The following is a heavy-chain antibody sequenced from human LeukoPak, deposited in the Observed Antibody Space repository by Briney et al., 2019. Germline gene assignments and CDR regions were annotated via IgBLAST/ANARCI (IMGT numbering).Heavy chain of an antibody. CDR1: GGSFSGYY. CDR3: ARGRNRYGDYLDY. J-gene: IGHJ4*02. CDR2: INHSGST. D-gene: IGHD4-17*01. V-gene: IGHV4-34*01. Sequence: PSETLSLTCAVYGGSFSGYYWSWIRQPPGKGLEWIGEINHSGSTNCNPSLKSRVTISVDTSKNQFSLKLSSVTAADTAVYYCARGRNRYGDYLDYWGQGTLVTVSS.